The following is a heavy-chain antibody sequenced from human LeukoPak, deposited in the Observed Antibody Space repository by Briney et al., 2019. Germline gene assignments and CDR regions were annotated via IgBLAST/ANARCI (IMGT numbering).Heavy chain of an antibody. CDR2: IYYSGST. J-gene: IGHJ6*02. D-gene: IGHD3-10*01. CDR3: ARRHGAYYYYGMDV. Sequence: SETLSLTCTVSGGSISSYYWSWIRQPPGKGLEWIGYIYYSGSTNYNPSLKSRVTISVDTSKNQFSLKLSSVTAADTAVYYCARRHGAYYYYGMDVWGQGTLVTVSS. CDR1: GGSISSYY. V-gene: IGHV4-59*08.